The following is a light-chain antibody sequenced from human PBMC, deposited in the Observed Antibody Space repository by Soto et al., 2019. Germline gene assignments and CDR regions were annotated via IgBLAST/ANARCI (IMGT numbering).Light chain of an antibody. J-gene: IGKJ2*01. Sequence: DIQMTQSPSSLSASVGDRVNITCRASESIANDLNWYQQKPGKAPTPLIYAASTLQTGVPSRFSGSGSGTDFTLNISSRQTEDFATYFRQQSYISPYTFGQGTKLDI. CDR3: QQSYISPYT. V-gene: IGKV1-39*01. CDR2: AAS. CDR1: ESIAND.